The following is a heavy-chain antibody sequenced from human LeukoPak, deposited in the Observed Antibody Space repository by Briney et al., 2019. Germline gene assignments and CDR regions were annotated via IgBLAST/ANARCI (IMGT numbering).Heavy chain of an antibody. CDR1: GRSISSHY. D-gene: IGHD4-17*01. V-gene: IGHV4-4*07. CDR2: IYTSGST. J-gene: IGHJ4*02. Sequence: KPSETLSLTCTVSGRSISSHYWSWIRQPAGKGLEWIGRIYTSGSTNYNPSPNSRVTMSVDTSNNHYSLQLSSVTAADTAVYYCASAGNYGDYADYWGQGTLVTVSS. CDR3: ASAGNYGDYADY.